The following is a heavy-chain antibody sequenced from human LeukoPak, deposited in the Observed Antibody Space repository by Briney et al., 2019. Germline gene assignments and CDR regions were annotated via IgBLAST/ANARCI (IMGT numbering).Heavy chain of an antibody. CDR3: ARDGGLVKRVANNWFDP. Sequence: ASVKDSCKASGYTFTSYYMHWVRQPPGQELEWMVIINPSDGSANYAQKFQGRVTMTRDTSTSTVYMELSSLRYEDTAVYYCARDGGLVKRVANNWFDPWGQGTLVTVSS. D-gene: IGHD3-16*01. CDR2: INPSDGSA. V-gene: IGHV1-46*01. J-gene: IGHJ5*02. CDR1: GYTFTSYY.